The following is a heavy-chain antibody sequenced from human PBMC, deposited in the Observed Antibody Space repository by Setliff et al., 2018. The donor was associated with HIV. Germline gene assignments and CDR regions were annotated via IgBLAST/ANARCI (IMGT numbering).Heavy chain of an antibody. V-gene: IGHV3-23*01. D-gene: IGHD1-26*01. CDR2: VSPDGYEK. CDR3: AKPTSGMYPRAFDL. Sequence: GGSLRLSCAAFGSGYSTFDMDWVRQTPGKGLEWVADVSPDGYEKRYADFVKGRFTVSRDNSKNILFLQMDSLGAEDTGIYYRAKPTSGMYPRAFDLWGRGTVVTVSS. J-gene: IGHJ3*01. CDR1: GSGYSTFD.